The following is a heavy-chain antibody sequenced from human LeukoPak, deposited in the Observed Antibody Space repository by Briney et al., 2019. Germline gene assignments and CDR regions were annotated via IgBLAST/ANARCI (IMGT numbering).Heavy chain of an antibody. Sequence: GGSLRLSCAASGLTFSDYYMSWIRQAPGKGLEWVSYISSSGSTIYYADSVKGRFTISRDNAKNSLYLQMNSLRAEDTAVYYCARDAVRGVQPYYFDYWGQGTLVTVSS. CDR1: GLTFSDYY. J-gene: IGHJ4*02. CDR2: ISSSGSTI. D-gene: IGHD3-10*01. V-gene: IGHV3-11*01. CDR3: ARDAVRGVQPYYFDY.